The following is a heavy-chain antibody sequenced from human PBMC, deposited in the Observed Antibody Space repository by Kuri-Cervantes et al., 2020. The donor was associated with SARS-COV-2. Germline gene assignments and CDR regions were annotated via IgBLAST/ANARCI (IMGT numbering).Heavy chain of an antibody. CDR1: GYAFNNYG. CDR3: ASRSTYCSSTSCYRGYYYYGMDV. J-gene: IGHJ6*02. V-gene: IGHV1-69*13. Sequence: SVKVSCKASGYAFNNYGISWVRQAPGQGLEWMGGIIPIFGTANYAQKFQGRVTITADESTSTAYMELSSLRSEDTAAYYCASRSTYCSSTSCYRGYYYYGMDVWGQGTTVTVSS. CDR2: IIPIFGTA. D-gene: IGHD2-2*02.